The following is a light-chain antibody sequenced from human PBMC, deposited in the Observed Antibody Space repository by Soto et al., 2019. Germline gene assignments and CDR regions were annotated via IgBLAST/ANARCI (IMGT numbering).Light chain of an antibody. CDR2: GAS. J-gene: IGKJ1*01. CDR1: QSVSDK. V-gene: IGKV3-15*01. CDR3: QQFNNSPRT. Sequence: EIELTQSPATLSVSPGERVTLSCRASQSVSDKLAWYQQKPGQAPRLLIYGASTRASGIPARFSGSGSGTDFTLTISSLQSEDFAVYYCQQFNNSPRTFGQGTKVE.